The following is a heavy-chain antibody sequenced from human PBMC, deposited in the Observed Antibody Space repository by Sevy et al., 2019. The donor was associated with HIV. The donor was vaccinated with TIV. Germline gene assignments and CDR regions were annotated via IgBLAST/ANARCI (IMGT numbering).Heavy chain of an antibody. D-gene: IGHD1-26*01. CDR3: VKDVGVGSTGRNADY. J-gene: IGHJ4*02. V-gene: IGHV3-33*06. Sequence: GGSLRLSCAASGFSFRTYAMHWVRQAPGKGLEWVAGIWYDGSNENHADSVKGRFTISRDNSKNTLYLQMNSLGAEDTARYYGVKDVGVGSTGRNADYWGQGTWSPSPQ. CDR2: IWYDGSNE. CDR1: GFSFRTYA.